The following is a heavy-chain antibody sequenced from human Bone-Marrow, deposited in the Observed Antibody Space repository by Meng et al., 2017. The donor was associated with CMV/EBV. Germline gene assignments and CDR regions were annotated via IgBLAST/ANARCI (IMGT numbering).Heavy chain of an antibody. V-gene: IGHV3-11*01. Sequence: TCRDYYMSWIRQAPGKGLEWVSYISSSGSTIYYADSVKGRFTISRDNAKNSLYLQMNSLRAEDTAVYYCARTHPYDFWSGYYIGWFDPWGQGTLVTVSS. D-gene: IGHD3-3*01. CDR1: TCRDYY. CDR3: ARTHPYDFWSGYYIGWFDP. J-gene: IGHJ5*02. CDR2: ISSSGSTI.